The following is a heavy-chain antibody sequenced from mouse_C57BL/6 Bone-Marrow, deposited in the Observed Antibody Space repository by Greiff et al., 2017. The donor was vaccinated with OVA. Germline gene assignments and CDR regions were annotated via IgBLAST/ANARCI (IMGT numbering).Heavy chain of an antibody. J-gene: IGHJ2*01. CDR1: GYPFTSYW. CDR2: IHPNSGRT. CDR3: ARRGSTSSFYCDY. D-gene: IGHD1-1*01. V-gene: IGHV1-64*01. Sequence: QVQLQQPGAELVKPGASVKLSCKASGYPFTSYWMYWVKQRPGQGLEWIGMIHPNSGRTNYNEKFKSKATLTVYKSSSTAYMQLSCLTSEDSAVYYSARRGSTSSFYCDYWGQGTTLTVSS.